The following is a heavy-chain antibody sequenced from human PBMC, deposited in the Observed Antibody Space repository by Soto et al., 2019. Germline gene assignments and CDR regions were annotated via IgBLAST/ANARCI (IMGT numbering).Heavy chain of an antibody. D-gene: IGHD5-18*01. CDR1: GGSISSAAYY. Sequence: QVRLQESGPGLVKPSQTLSLTCTVSGGSISSAAYYWSWIRQHPGKGLEWIGYVSHSGSTYYNPSLKSRVIISVDTSKNQFSLSLTSVTAADTAVYYCAREYTYGSNFFDCWGQEALVTVSS. CDR2: VSHSGST. J-gene: IGHJ4*02. CDR3: AREYTYGSNFFDC. V-gene: IGHV4-31*03.